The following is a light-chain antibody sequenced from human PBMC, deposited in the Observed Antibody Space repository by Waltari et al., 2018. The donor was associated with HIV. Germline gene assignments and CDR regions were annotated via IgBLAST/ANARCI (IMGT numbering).Light chain of an antibody. CDR2: DVN. CDR3: CSYAGSSTVV. J-gene: IGLJ2*01. V-gene: IGLV2-23*02. Sequence: QSALTHPASVSGSPGQSITISCPGTSSDSGAYTYVPWYQQHPGKAPKLSIYDVNTRPSGVSNRFSGSKSGNTASLTFSGLQAEDEADYYCCSYAGSSTVVFGGGTKLTVL. CDR1: SSDSGAYTY.